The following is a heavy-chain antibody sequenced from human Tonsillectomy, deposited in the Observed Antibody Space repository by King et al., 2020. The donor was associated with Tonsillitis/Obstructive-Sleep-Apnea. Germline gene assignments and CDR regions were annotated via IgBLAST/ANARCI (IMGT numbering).Heavy chain of an antibody. CDR3: ARDSRYGVPSYDY. J-gene: IGHJ4*02. V-gene: IGHV1-2*04. D-gene: IGHD2-2*01. CDR2: INPNSGGT. CDR1: GYTFTGYY. Sequence: QLVQSGAEVKKPGASVKVSCKASGYTFTGYYMHWVRQAPGQGLEWMGWINPNSGGTNYAQKFQGWVTMTRDTSISTAYMELGRLRSDDTAVYYCARDSRYGVPSYDYWGQGTPVTVSS.